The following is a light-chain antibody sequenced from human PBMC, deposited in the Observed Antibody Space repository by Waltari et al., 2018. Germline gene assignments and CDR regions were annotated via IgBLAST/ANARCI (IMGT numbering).Light chain of an antibody. Sequence: QSALTQPPSASGSPGQSVTISCTGTSSDVGGYNSVSWYQQHPGKAPKLMIYEVSKRPSGVPDRLSASKSGNTASLTVSGLQAEDEADYYCSSYAGSNNLVFGGGTKLTVL. J-gene: IGLJ2*01. CDR1: SSDVGGYNS. CDR3: SSYAGSNNLV. CDR2: EVS. V-gene: IGLV2-8*01.